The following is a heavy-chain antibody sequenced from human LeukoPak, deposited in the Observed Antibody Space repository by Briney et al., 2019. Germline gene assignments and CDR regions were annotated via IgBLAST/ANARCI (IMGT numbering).Heavy chain of an antibody. CDR3: GKDSIGSRGGSGLWWDSEYSQH. D-gene: IGHD2-21*01. CDR1: GFTFSSYA. Sequence: GGSLRPSCAASGFTFSSYAMSWVRQAPGNGLEWVSAISGSGGSTYYADSVKDRFTISRDNSKNTRKLQMTSRRAEETPVYCGGKDSIGSRGGSGLWWDSEYSQHWGQGTLVTVSS. J-gene: IGHJ1*01. V-gene: IGHV3-23*01. CDR2: ISGSGGST.